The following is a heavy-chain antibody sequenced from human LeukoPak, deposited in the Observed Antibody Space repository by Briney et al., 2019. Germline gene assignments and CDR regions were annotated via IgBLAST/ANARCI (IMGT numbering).Heavy chain of an antibody. Sequence: ASVKVSCKASGYTFTSYGISWVRQAPGQGLEWMGRINPNSGDTNYAQKFQGRVTMTRDTSISTAYMELSRLRSDDTAVYYCARDYCSSTSCLFDYWGQGTLVTVSS. V-gene: IGHV1-2*06. CDR3: ARDYCSSTSCLFDY. CDR1: GYTFTSYG. J-gene: IGHJ4*02. D-gene: IGHD2-2*01. CDR2: INPNSGDT.